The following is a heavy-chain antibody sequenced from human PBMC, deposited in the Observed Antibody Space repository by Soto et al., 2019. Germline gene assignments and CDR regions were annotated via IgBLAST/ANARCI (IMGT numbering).Heavy chain of an antibody. CDR2: IYYSGST. V-gene: IGHV4-31*03. J-gene: IGHJ5*02. CDR1: GGSISSGGYY. CDR3: ASAPNYYDSSGYLFQTPWWFDP. Sequence: SETLSLTCTVSGGSISSGGYYWSWIRQHPGKGLEWIGYIYYSGSTYYNPSLKSRVTISVDTSKNQFSLKLSSVTAADTAVYYCASAPNYYDSSGYLFQTPWWFDPWGQGTLVTVSS. D-gene: IGHD3-22*01.